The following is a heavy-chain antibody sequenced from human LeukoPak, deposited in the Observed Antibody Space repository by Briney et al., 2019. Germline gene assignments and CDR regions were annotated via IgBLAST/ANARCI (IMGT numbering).Heavy chain of an antibody. V-gene: IGHV4-30-2*02. J-gene: IGHJ4*02. D-gene: IGHD6-13*01. CDR2: IFHSGST. CDR3: ASSPSGSSWSYFDY. CDR1: GGSVSGSGYA. Sequence: NPSETLSLTCAVTGGSVSGSGYAWNWFRQPPGKGLEWIAYIFHSGSTSSNPSLKSRVTISLDRSKNHFSLNLTSVTAADTAVYYCASSPSGSSWSYFDYWGQGTLVTVSS.